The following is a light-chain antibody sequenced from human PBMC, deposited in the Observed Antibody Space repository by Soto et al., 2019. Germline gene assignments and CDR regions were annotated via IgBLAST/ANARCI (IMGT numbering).Light chain of an antibody. Sequence: EIVMTQSPATLSVSPGERATLSCRASQSIINLLAWYQQKPGQAPRLLMYGASTRATGFPDRFSGSGSGTEFTLTISSLHSEDFAVYYCQQYYDWPITFGQGTRLEIK. V-gene: IGKV3-15*01. CDR2: GAS. CDR1: QSIINL. CDR3: QQYYDWPIT. J-gene: IGKJ5*01.